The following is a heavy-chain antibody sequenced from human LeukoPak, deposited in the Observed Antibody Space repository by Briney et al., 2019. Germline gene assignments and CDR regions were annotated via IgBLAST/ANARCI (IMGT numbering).Heavy chain of an antibody. D-gene: IGHD3-22*01. CDR3: ARYSSGYYQYFDY. CDR1: GYTFTSYY. CDR2: INPSGGST. V-gene: IGHV1-46*01. Sequence: ASVTVPCKASGYTFTSYYMHWVRQAPGQGLEWMGIINPSGGSTSYAQKFQGRVTMTRDTSTSTVYMELSSLRSEDTAVYYCARYSSGYYQYFDYWGQGTLVTVSS. J-gene: IGHJ4*02.